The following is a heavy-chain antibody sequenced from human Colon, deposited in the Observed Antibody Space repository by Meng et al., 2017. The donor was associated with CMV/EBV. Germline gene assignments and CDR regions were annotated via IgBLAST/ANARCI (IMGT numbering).Heavy chain of an antibody. Sequence: GESLKISCTVSGFSAGDSFMTWVRQAPGKGPEWVGFIRSKSSGGTTEYAASVKGRFIVSRDESNSVTYLQMNSLRIEDTAIYYCTRCGINCYLDYWGQGTLVTVSS. V-gene: IGHV3-49*04. D-gene: IGHD1-1*01. J-gene: IGHJ4*03. CDR1: GFSAGDSF. CDR3: TRCGINCYLDY. CDR2: IRSKSSGGTT.